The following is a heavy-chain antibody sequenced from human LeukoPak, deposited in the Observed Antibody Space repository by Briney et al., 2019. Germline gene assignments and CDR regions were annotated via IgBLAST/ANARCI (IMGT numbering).Heavy chain of an antibody. CDR3: ARAYYYGSGSYGLDY. D-gene: IGHD3-10*01. CDR2: IYSSGCT. J-gene: IGHJ4*02. CDR1: GGSITSGDYY. V-gene: IGHV4-61*08. Sequence: SETLSLTCTVSGGSITSGDYYWRWIRQPPGKGLEWIGYIYSSGCTNYNPSLKSRLTISVDASKNQFSLKLTSVTAADTAVYYCARAYYYGSGSYGLDYWGQGTLVTVSS.